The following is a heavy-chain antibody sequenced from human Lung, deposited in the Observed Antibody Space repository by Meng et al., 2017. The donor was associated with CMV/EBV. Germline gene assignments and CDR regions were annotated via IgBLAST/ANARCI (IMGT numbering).Heavy chain of an antibody. D-gene: IGHD3-3*01. J-gene: IGHJ4*02. V-gene: IGHV3-9*01. CDR1: GFTFGDNA. Sequence: SLKISCAASGFTFGDNAMPWVRQAPGKGLEWVSAISCNSGSTVYADSVKGRFTISRDNAKNSLYLQMNSLRPEDTALYYCAKAKNKEWGGWFAYFDYWGQGXLVTVSS. CDR3: AKAKNKEWGGWFAYFDY. CDR2: ISCNSGST.